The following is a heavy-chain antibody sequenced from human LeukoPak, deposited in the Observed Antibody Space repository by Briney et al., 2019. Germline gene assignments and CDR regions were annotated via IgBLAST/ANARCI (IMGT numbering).Heavy chain of an antibody. CDR2: IGAYNGDT. CDR3: ARQAGYSTGWYGGYYFDH. V-gene: IGHV1-18*01. CDR1: GYTFTSYG. J-gene: IGHJ4*02. D-gene: IGHD6-19*01. Sequence: ASVKVSCKASGYTFTSYGISWVRQAPGQGPEWMGWIGAYNGDTKFLQKFQGRVTLTTDASTNTAYMELRSLTSDDTAVYYCARQAGYSTGWYGGYYFDHWGQGTAVTVSA.